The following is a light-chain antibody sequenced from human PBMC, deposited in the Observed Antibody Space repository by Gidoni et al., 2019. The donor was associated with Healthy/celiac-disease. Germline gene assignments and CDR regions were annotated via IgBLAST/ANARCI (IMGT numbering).Light chain of an antibody. V-gene: IGKV1-39*01. CDR3: QHSYSTRWT. CDR1: QSISSY. CDR2: ASS. J-gene: IGKJ1*01. Sequence: DSQMTQSPPSLSASVGDRVTITCRASQSISSYLDWYQQKPGKAPKLLIYASSSLQSVVPSRFSGSGSGSDFPLTISLLHLEDFATSSCQHSYSTRWTFGQGTKVEIK.